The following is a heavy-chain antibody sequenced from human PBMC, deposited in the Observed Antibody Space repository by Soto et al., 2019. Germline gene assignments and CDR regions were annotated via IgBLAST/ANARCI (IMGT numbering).Heavy chain of an antibody. J-gene: IGHJ5*02. CDR3: AREALRWGWFDP. Sequence: QVQLQESGPGLVKPSQTLSLTCTVSGGSISSGDYYWSWIRQPPGKGLEWIGYIYYSGSTYYNPSLKSRVTISVDTSKNQFSRKLSSVTAADAAVYYCAREALRWGWFDPWGQGTLVTVSS. CDR2: IYYSGST. CDR1: GGSISSGDYY. D-gene: IGHD4-17*01. V-gene: IGHV4-30-4*01.